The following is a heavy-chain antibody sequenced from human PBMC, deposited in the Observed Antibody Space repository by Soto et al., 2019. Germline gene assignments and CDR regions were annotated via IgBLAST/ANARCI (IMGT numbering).Heavy chain of an antibody. CDR2: IYYSGST. Sequence: PSETLSLTCTVSGGSISSYYWSWIRQPPGKGLEWIGYIYYSGSTNYNPSLKSRVTISVDTSKNQFSLKLSSVTAADTAVYYCARGYCGGDWYSNYYYGMDVWGQGTTVTVSS. V-gene: IGHV4-59*08. CDR1: GGSISSYY. CDR3: ARGYCGGDWYSNYYYGMDV. D-gene: IGHD2-21*02. J-gene: IGHJ6*02.